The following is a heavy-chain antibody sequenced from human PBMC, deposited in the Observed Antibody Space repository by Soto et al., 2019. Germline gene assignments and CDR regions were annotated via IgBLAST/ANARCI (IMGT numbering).Heavy chain of an antibody. CDR2: INPNSGGT. CDR3: ARDAGYSSSSNEQKNWFDP. J-gene: IGHJ5*02. Sequence: QVQLVQSGAEVKKPGASVKVSCKASGYTFTGYYMHWVRQAPGQGLEWMGWINPNSGGTNYAQKFQGWVTMTRDTSISTAYMELSRLRSGDTAVYYCARDAGYSSSSNEQKNWFDPWGQGTLVTVSS. D-gene: IGHD6-6*01. CDR1: GYTFTGYY. V-gene: IGHV1-2*04.